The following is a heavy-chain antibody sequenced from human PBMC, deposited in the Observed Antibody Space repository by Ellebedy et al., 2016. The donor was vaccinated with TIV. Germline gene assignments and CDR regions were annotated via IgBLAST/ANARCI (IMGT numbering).Heavy chain of an antibody. CDR2: FSGSGGRT. J-gene: IGHJ4*02. Sequence: GGSLRLXXAASGFTFSNYAMSWVRQAPGKGLEWVSLFSGSGGRTQYADSVKGRFTISRDNSKNTLYLQMNSLRAADTAVYYCAKEGTSYYYGSGFDYWGQGTLVTVSS. CDR3: AKEGTSYYYGSGFDY. CDR1: GFTFSNYA. D-gene: IGHD3-10*01. V-gene: IGHV3-23*01.